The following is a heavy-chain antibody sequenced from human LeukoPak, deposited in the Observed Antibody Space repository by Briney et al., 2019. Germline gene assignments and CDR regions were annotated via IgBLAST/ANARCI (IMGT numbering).Heavy chain of an antibody. D-gene: IGHD3-10*01. Sequence: SETLSLTCIVSGGSLNSPNYYWGWIRQPPGKGLEWFGTIYYSGTTYYNPSLKSRLPISVDTSKNQFSLKLTSVTAADTAVYYCARHDYFGSLNWFDPWGQGTLITVSS. V-gene: IGHV4-39*01. J-gene: IGHJ5*02. CDR1: GGSLNSPNYY. CDR3: ARHDYFGSLNWFDP. CDR2: IYYSGTT.